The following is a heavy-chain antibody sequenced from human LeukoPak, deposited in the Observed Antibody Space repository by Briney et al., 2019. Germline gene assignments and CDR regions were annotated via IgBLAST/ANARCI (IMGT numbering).Heavy chain of an antibody. CDR3: ARGAHGVNCSSTSCSIPYYYYYMDV. V-gene: IGHV1-2*02. Sequence: GASVKVSCKASGYTFTGYYMHWVRQAPGQGLEWMGWINPNSGGTNYAQKCQGRVTMTRDTSISTAYMELSRLRSDDTAVYYCARGAHGVNCSSTSCSIPYYYYYMDVWGKGTTVTVSS. D-gene: IGHD2-2*01. CDR2: INPNSGGT. CDR1: GYTFTGYY. J-gene: IGHJ6*03.